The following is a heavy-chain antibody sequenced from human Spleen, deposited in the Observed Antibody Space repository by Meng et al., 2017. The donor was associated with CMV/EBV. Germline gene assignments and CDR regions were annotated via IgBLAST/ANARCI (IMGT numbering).Heavy chain of an antibody. D-gene: IGHD6-19*01. CDR1: GFTLSGNC. CDR3: ARGQYSSAWYAFDY. V-gene: IGHV3-21*01. J-gene: IGHJ4*02. CDR2: ISHDGSYI. Sequence: GESLKISCAASGFTLSGNCMNWVRQAPGEGREWVSSISHDGSYIHYADSLKGRFTVSRDNTMNSLYLQMKSLRAEDSAVYYCARGQYSSAWYAFDYWGRGTLVTVSS.